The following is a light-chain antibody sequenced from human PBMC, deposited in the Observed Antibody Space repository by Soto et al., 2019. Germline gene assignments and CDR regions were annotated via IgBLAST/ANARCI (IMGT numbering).Light chain of an antibody. CDR3: LQVNSYPRT. CDR1: QGISTD. J-gene: IGKJ1*01. CDR2: TAS. V-gene: IGKV1-9*01. Sequence: DILLTQSPSFLSASVGDTVTITCRASQGISTDLAWYQQKPEKAPKLLIYTASTLQSGVPSRFSGSGSGTEFTLTISNLQPEDFATYYCLQVNSYPRTFGQGTKVEIK.